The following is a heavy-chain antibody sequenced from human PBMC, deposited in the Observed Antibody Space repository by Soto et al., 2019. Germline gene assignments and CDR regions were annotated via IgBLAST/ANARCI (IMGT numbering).Heavy chain of an antibody. Sequence: GGSLRLSCAASGFTFSSYSMNWVRQAPGKGLEWVSSISSSSSYIYYADSVKGRFTISRDNAKNSLYLQMNSLRAEDTAVYYCARDSNVLLWFGPSSYSGMDVWGQGTTVTVSS. CDR3: ARDSNVLLWFGPSSYSGMDV. D-gene: IGHD3-10*01. V-gene: IGHV3-21*01. J-gene: IGHJ6*02. CDR1: GFTFSSYS. CDR2: ISSSSSYI.